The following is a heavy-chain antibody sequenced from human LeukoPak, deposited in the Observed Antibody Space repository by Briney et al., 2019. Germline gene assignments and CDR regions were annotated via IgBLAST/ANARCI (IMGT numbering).Heavy chain of an antibody. V-gene: IGHV3-49*03. CDR2: IRSKAYGGTT. D-gene: IGHD5-24*01. CDR1: GFTFGDYA. J-gene: IGHJ4*02. Sequence: GGSLRLSCTASGFTFGDYARSWFRQAPGKGLEWVGFIRSKAYGGTTEYAASVKGRFTISRDDSKSIAYLQMNSLKTEDTAVYYCTRDSVEMATITFDYWGQGTLVTVSS. CDR3: TRDSVEMATITFDY.